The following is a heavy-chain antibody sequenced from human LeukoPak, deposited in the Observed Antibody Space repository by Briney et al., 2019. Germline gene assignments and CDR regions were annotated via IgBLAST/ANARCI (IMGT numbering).Heavy chain of an antibody. J-gene: IGHJ5*02. CDR1: GGSSSGYY. Sequence: PSETLSLTCTVSGGSSSGYYRNWIRQPPGKGLEWIGYIYYSGDTNHNPSLKSRVTISVDTSKNQLSLKLSSVTAADTAAYYCARAEEYGDSMFDLWGQGTLVAVSS. CDR2: IYYSGDT. V-gene: IGHV4-59*08. CDR3: ARAEEYGDSMFDL. D-gene: IGHD2-21*02.